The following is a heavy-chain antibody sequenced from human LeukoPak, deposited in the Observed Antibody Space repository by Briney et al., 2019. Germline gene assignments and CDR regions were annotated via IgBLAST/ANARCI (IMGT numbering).Heavy chain of an antibody. J-gene: IGHJ3*02. D-gene: IGHD6-19*01. CDR2: INPNSGGT. V-gene: IGHV1-2*02. Sequence: ASVKVSYKASGYTFSDYYIHWVRQAPGQGLEWMGWINPNSGGTNSAQKFQGRVTMTRDTSISTAYMELSRLRSDDTAVYYCASHIAVAVTGAFDIWGQGTMVTVSS. CDR3: ASHIAVAVTGAFDI. CDR1: GYTFSDYY.